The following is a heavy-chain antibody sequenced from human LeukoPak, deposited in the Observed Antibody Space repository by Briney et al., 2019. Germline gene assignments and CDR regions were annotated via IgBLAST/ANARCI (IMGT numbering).Heavy chain of an antibody. Sequence: SETLSLTCAVYGGSFSGYYWSWIRQPPGKGLEWIGEINHSGSTNYNPSLKSRVTISVDTSKNQFSLKLSSVTAADTAVYYCARGSIAAAGKKFDYWGQGTLVTVSS. D-gene: IGHD6-13*01. CDR3: ARGSIAAAGKKFDY. V-gene: IGHV4-34*01. CDR1: GGSFSGYY. CDR2: INHSGST. J-gene: IGHJ4*02.